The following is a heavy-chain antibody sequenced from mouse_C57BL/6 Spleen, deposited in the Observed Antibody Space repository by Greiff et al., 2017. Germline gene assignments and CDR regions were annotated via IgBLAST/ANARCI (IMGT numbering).Heavy chain of an antibody. CDR1: GYTFTDYY. Sequence: VQLQQSGAELVRPGASVKLSCKASGYTFTDYYINWVKQRPGQGLEWIARIYPGSGNTYYNEKFKGKATLTAEKSSSTAYMQLSSLTSEDSAVXFCARMSYSNYFDVWGTGTTVTVSS. J-gene: IGHJ1*03. CDR2: IYPGSGNT. D-gene: IGHD2-5*01. V-gene: IGHV1-76*01. CDR3: ARMSYSNYFDV.